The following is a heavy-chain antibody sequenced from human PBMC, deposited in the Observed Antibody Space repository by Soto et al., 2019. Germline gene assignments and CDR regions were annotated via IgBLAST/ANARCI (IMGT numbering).Heavy chain of an antibody. CDR2: ISASGSVT. V-gene: IGHV3-23*01. CDR3: AKDALGDYYYYGMDV. CDR1: GFTFSNYA. Sequence: GGSLRLSCAASGFTFSNYAMNWVRQAPGKGLEWVSSISASGSVTYYADSVRGRFTISRDNSKNTLSLQMNSLRAEDTAVYYCAKDALGDYYYYGMDVWGQGTTVTVSS. J-gene: IGHJ6*02.